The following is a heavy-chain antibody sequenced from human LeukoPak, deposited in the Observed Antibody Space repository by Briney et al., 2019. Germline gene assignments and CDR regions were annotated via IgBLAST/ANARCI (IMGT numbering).Heavy chain of an antibody. CDR3: ARDGTDFWSGYWVY. CDR1: GFTVSSNY. CDR2: IYSGGST. D-gene: IGHD3-3*01. Sequence: GGSLRLSCAASGFTVSSNYMSWVRQAPGKGLEWVSVIYSGGSTYYADSVKGRFTISRDNSKNTLYLQMNSLRAEDTAVYYCARDGTDFWSGYWVYWGREPWSPSPQ. J-gene: IGHJ4*02. V-gene: IGHV3-53*01.